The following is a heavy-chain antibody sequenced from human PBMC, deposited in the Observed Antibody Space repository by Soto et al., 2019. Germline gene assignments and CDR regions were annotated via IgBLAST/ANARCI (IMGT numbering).Heavy chain of an antibody. CDR3: ARVGPGVEGCAFDI. J-gene: IGHJ3*02. D-gene: IGHD7-27*01. V-gene: IGHV3-7*01. CDR2: IKQDGSEK. Sequence: GGSLRLSCAASGFTFSSYWMSWVRQAPGKGLEWVANIKQDGSEKYYVDSVKGRFTISRDNAKNSLYLQMNSLRAEDTAVYYCARVGPGVEGCAFDIWGQGTMVTVSS. CDR1: GFTFSSYW.